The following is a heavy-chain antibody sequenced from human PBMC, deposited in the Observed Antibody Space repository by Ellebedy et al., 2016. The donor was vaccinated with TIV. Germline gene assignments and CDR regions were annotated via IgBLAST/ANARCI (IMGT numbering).Heavy chain of an antibody. CDR1: GFTFRSNA. CDR2: ISGSGGST. CDR3: AKRVATMVRGVYYFDY. V-gene: IGHV3-23*01. D-gene: IGHD3-10*01. Sequence: GESLKISCAASGFTFRSNAMSWVRQAPGKGLEWVSAISGSGGSTYHADSLKGRFTISRDNSKNTLYLQMNSLRAEDTAVYYCAKRVATMVRGVYYFDYWGQGTLVTVSS. J-gene: IGHJ4*02.